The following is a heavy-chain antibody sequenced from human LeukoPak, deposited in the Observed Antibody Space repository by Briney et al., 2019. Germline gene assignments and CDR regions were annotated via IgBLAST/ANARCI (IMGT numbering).Heavy chain of an antibody. J-gene: IGHJ6*02. D-gene: IGHD4-17*01. CDR2: INPNSGGT. CDR3: ARDDPPTTVVTQYGMDV. CDR1: GYTFTGYY. Sequence: ASVKVSCKASGYTFTGYYMHWVRQAPGQGLGWMGWINPNSGGTNYAQKFQGRVTMTRDTSISTAYMELSRLRSDDTAVYYCARDDPPTTVVTQYGMDVWGQGTTVTVSS. V-gene: IGHV1-2*02.